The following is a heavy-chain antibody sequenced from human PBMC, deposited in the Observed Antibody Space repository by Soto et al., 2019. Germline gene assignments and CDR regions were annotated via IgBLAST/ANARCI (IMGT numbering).Heavy chain of an antibody. Sequence: EVQLVESGGGLIQPGGSLRLSCAASGFTVSSNYMTWVRQAPGKGLEWVSVMYSGGTTYYADSVKGRFTISRDNSKNKLYLQMNSLRAEDTAVYHCARATSDRAMVFDYWGQGTLVTVSS. CDR2: MYSGGTT. CDR1: GFTVSSNY. CDR3: ARATSDRAMVFDY. V-gene: IGHV3-53*01. J-gene: IGHJ4*02. D-gene: IGHD5-18*01.